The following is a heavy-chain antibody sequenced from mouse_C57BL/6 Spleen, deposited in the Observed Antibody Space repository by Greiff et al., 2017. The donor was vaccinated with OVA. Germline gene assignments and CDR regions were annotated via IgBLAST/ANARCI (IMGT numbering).Heavy chain of an antibody. D-gene: IGHD2-4*01. J-gene: IGHJ2*01. CDR1: GYTFTEYT. CDR2: FYPGSGSI. Sequence: QVHVKQSGAELVKPGASVKLSCKASGYTFTEYTIHWVKQRSVQGLEWIGWFYPGSGSIKYNEKFKDKATLTADKSSSTVYMELSRLTSEDSAVYFRARHEDNDYLFDYWGQGTTLTVSS. V-gene: IGHV1-62-2*01. CDR3: ARHEDNDYLFDY.